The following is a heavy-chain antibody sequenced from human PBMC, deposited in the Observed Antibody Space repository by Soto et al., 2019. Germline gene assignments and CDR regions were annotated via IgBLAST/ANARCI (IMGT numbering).Heavy chain of an antibody. CDR3: TTVETYVYYGMDV. V-gene: IGHV3-15*07. CDR1: GFTFSNAW. D-gene: IGHD3-16*01. J-gene: IGHJ6*02. CDR2: IKSKTDGGTT. Sequence: PGGSLRLSCAASGFTFSNAWMNWVRQAPGKGLEWVGRIKSKTDGGTTDYAAPVEGRFTISRDDSKNTLYLQMNSLKTEDTAVYYCTTVETYVYYGMDVWGQGTTVTVSS.